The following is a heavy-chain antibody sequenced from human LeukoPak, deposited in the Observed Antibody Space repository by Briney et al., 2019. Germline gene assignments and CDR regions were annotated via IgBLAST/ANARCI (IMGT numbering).Heavy chain of an antibody. D-gene: IGHD4-17*01. J-gene: IGHJ2*01. CDR1: GYTFTVYY. V-gene: IGHV1-46*01. Sequence: ASVKVSCKASGYTFTVYYIHWVRQAPGHGLEWVGIFNPSGDTTSYAQKFQGRVTMTRDTSTSTVYMELSSLRSEDTALYYCARGRTVTNDFDLWGRGTLVTVSS. CDR2: FNPSGDTT. CDR3: ARGRTVTNDFDL.